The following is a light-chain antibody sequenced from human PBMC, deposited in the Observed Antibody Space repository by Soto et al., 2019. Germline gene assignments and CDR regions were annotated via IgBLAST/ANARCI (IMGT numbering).Light chain of an antibody. CDR2: EVS. V-gene: IGLV2-23*02. CDR1: SSDVGNYNL. CDR3: CSYAGSNYV. Sequence: QSALTQPASVSGSPGQSITISYTGTSSDVGNYNLVSWYQHHPGKAPKLMIYEVSKRPSGVSNRFSGSKSGDTASLTISGLQAEDEADYYCCSYAGSNYVFGTGTKVTVL. J-gene: IGLJ1*01.